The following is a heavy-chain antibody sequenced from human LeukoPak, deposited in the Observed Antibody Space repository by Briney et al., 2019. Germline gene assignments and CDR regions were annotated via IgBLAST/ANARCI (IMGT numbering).Heavy chain of an antibody. V-gene: IGHV1-8*01. CDR3: WGAVTRSAFDI. CDR2: MNPNSGNT. Sequence: ASVKVSCKSSGYTFTSYDINWVRQATGQGLEWMGGMNPNSGNTGYAQKFQGRVTMTRNTSISTAYMELSSMRSEDTAVYYCWGAVTRSAFDIWGQGTMVTVSS. D-gene: IGHD4-17*01. CDR1: GYTFTSYD. J-gene: IGHJ3*02.